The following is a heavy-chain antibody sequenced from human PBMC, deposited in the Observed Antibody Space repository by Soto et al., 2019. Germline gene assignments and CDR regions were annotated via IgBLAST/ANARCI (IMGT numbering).Heavy chain of an antibody. CDR1: GFTFSSYG. J-gene: IGHJ5*02. D-gene: IGHD3-16*01. CDR2: IWYDGSNK. CDR3: ARGRSYGGARWFDP. V-gene: IGHV3-33*01. Sequence: LGGSLRLSCASSGFTFSSYGMHWVRQAPGKGLEWVAVIWYDGSNKYYADSVKGRFTISRDNSKNTLYLQMNSLRAEDTAVYYWARGRSYGGARWFDPWGQASLVSVSS.